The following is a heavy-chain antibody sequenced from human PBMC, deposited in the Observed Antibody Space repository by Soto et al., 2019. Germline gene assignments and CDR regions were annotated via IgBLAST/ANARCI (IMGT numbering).Heavy chain of an antibody. CDR2: IDPTDSFT. D-gene: IGHD2-21*01. Sequence: EPLELSHERSENARSNYAINWVLQVSGKGLEWMGRIDPTDSFTNYSPSFQGHVTFSVDKSTSTAYVQWSSLKASDTPMYYCGRPGGDGYHIDYCGQATLVTVPS. V-gene: IGHV5-10-1*01. CDR1: ENARSNYA. CDR3: GRPGGDGYHIDY. J-gene: IGHJ4*02.